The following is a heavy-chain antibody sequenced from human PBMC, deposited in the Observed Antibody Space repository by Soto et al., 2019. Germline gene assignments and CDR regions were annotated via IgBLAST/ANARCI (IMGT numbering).Heavy chain of an antibody. CDR2: IYHSGNT. CDR3: AREFGSWSTTSCGHYYYMDV. V-gene: IGHV4-59*01. Sequence: QVQLQESGPGLVKPSETLSLTCTVSGGSISTYYWSWIRQPPGKEVEWIGYIYHSGNTNYNPSLKSRVPISRATSKNQFSLRLSSVTAADTAVYYCAREFGSWSTTSCGHYYYMDVWGKGTTVTVSS. D-gene: IGHD2-2*01. J-gene: IGHJ6*03. CDR1: GGSISTYY.